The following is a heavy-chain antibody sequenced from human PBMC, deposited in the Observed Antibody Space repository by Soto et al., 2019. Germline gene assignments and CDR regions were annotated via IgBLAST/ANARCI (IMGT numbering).Heavy chain of an antibody. V-gene: IGHV3-7*01. CDR2: IKQDGSEK. D-gene: IGHD2-2*02. Sequence: SGGSLRLSCAASGFTFSTYAMNWVRRAPGKGLEWVANIKQDGSEKYYVDSVKGRFTISRDNAKNSLYLQMNSLRAEDTAVYYCARDPNIVLVPAAIRSYYYYGMDVWAKGPRSPSP. J-gene: IGHJ6*02. CDR3: ARDPNIVLVPAAIRSYYYYGMDV. CDR1: GFTFSTYA.